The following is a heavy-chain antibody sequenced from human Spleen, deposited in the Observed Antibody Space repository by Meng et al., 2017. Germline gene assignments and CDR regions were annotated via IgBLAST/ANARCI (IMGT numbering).Heavy chain of an antibody. CDR3: AKPINERYRMFGH. V-gene: IGHV1-2*06. D-gene: IGHD5-18*01. CDR1: GYTFTGYY. J-gene: IGHJ4*02. CDR2: INPNSGGT. Sequence: ASVKVSCKASGYTFTGYYMHWVRQAPGQGLEWMGRINPNSGGTNYAQKFQDRVTMTRDTSVNTVYLELSSLVSGDTAVYYCAKPINERYRMFGHWGQGTLVTVSS.